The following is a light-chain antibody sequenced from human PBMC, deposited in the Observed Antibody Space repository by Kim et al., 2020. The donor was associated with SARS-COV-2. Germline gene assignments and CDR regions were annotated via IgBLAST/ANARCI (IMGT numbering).Light chain of an antibody. Sequence: GDRVTITCRASQGIRNFLVWYQQKPGTAPKLLIFAGSSVQSGVPSRFSGSASGTDFTLTISSLQPEDVATYFCQQYDSAPPTFGQGTKV. CDR3: QQYDSAPPT. CDR1: QGIRNF. CDR2: AGS. J-gene: IGKJ1*01. V-gene: IGKV1-27*01.